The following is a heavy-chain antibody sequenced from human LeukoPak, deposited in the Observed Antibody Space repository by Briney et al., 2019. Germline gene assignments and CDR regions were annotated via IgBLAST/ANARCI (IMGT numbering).Heavy chain of an antibody. CDR3: ATTMITFGGVIVKPLFDY. V-gene: IGHV1-2*02. J-gene: IGHJ4*02. Sequence: GASVKVSCKASGYTFTGYYMHWVRQAPGHGLEWMGWINPNSGGTNYAQKFQGRVTMTRDTSISTAYMELSSLRSEDTAVYYCATTMITFGGVIVKPLFDYWGQGTLVTVSS. CDR2: INPNSGGT. D-gene: IGHD3-16*02. CDR1: GYTFTGYY.